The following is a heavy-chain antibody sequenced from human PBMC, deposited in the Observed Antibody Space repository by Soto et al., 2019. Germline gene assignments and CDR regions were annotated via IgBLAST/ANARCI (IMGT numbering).Heavy chain of an antibody. CDR1: GYTFTGYY. CDR3: ARGRGVKDWLLYSYSYYGMDV. CDR2: INPNSGGT. V-gene: IGHV1-2*04. D-gene: IGHD3-9*01. J-gene: IGHJ6*02. Sequence: ASVKVSCKASGYTFTGYYMHWVRQAPGQGLEWMGWINPNSGGTNYAQKFQGWVTMTRDTSISTAYMELSRLRSDDTAVYYCARGRGVKDWLLYSYSYYGMDVWGQGTTVTVSS.